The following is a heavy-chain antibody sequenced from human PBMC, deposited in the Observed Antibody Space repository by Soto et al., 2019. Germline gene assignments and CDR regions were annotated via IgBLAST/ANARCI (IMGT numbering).Heavy chain of an antibody. CDR1: GFTFSSYS. Sequence: PGGSLRLSCASSGFTFSSYSMNWVRQAPGKGLEWVSYISSSSSTIYYADSVKGRFTISRDNAKNSLYLQMNSLRAEGTAVYYCAREADYVNWFDPWGQGTLVTVSS. CDR2: ISSSSSTI. J-gene: IGHJ5*02. D-gene: IGHD4-17*01. V-gene: IGHV3-48*01. CDR3: AREADYVNWFDP.